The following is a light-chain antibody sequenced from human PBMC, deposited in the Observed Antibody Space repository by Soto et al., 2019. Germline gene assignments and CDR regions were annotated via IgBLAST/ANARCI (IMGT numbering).Light chain of an antibody. J-gene: IGKJ1*01. V-gene: IGKV3-20*01. CDR3: QQYGTSPRT. CDR2: GAS. CDR1: QSVPSKY. Sequence: EIVLTQSPGTLSVSPGERSTLSFMSSQSVPSKYLAWYQQNPGQAPRLLIYGASNRATGIPDKFSGSGSGTDFTLTISRLEPEDFAVYYCQQYGTSPRTFGQGTKVDIK.